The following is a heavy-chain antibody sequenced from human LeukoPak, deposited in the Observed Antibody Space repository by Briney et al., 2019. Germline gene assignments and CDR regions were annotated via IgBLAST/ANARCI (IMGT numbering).Heavy chain of an antibody. CDR1: GFTFRSYG. V-gene: IGHV3-15*07. CDR3: TTDQFTDIIVVQ. D-gene: IGHD2/OR15-2a*01. Sequence: PGGSLRLSCAASGFTFRSYGMHWVRQAPGKGLEWVGRIKSKLNGETTDYGAPVEGRFTISRDDSKNTVYLKMNNLKTEDTAVYYCTTDQFTDIIVVQWGQGTLVTVSS. J-gene: IGHJ4*02. CDR2: IKSKLNGETT.